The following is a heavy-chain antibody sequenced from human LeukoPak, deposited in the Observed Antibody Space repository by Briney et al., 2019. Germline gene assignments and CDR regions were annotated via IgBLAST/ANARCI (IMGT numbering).Heavy chain of an antibody. CDR3: ASSRGCSSTSCYVGGGWYYYYGMDV. V-gene: IGHV1-69*13. CDR1: GGTFSSYA. CDR2: IIPIFGTA. D-gene: IGHD2-2*01. Sequence: GASVKVSCKASGGTFSSYAISWVRQAPGQGLEWMGGIIPIFGTANYAQKFQGRVTITADESTSTAYMELSSLRSEDTAVHYCASSRGCSSTSCYVGGGWYYYYGMDVWGKGTTVTVSS. J-gene: IGHJ6*04.